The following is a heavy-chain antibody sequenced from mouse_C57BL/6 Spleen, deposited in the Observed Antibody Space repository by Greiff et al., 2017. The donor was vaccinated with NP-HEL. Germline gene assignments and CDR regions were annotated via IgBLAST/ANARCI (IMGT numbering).Heavy chain of an antibody. CDR2: IYPGDGDT. D-gene: IGHD2-2*01. CDR1: GYAFSSSW. V-gene: IGHV1-82*01. CDR3: ARGGGYDYYFDY. J-gene: IGHJ2*01. Sequence: VQLQQSGPELVKPGASVKISCKASGYAFSSSWMNWVKQRPGKGLEWIGRIYPGDGDTNYNGKFKGKATLTADKSSSTAYMQLSSLTSEDSAVYFCARGGGYDYYFDYWGQGTTLTVSS.